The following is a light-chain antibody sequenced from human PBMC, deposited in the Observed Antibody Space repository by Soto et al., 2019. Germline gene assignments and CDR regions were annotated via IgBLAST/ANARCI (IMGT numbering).Light chain of an antibody. CDR3: QQYYDTPLT. CDR2: WAS. Sequence: DIVMTQSPDSLAMSQGETATXNXXXXXXXXYSSNNYNYLAWYQQKPGQPPKLLITWASTREPGVSGRFSGSGFATDFTLTISSLRSEDVAVYYCQQYYDTPLTFGGGTKVDIK. V-gene: IGKV4-1*01. J-gene: IGKJ4*01. CDR1: XXXXYSSNNYNY.